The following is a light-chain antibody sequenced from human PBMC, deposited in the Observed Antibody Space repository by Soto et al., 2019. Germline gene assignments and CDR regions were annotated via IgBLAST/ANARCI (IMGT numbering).Light chain of an antibody. V-gene: IGKV1-27*01. CDR3: QQYENLPIT. J-gene: IGKJ5*01. CDR2: AAS. Sequence: DIQMTQSPSSLSASVGDRVTITCRASQGIRNYLAWYQQKPGKVPKLLIYAASTLQSGVPSRFSGSGSGTDFTFTISSLQPEDIESYYCQQYENLPITFGQGTRLEIK. CDR1: QGIRNY.